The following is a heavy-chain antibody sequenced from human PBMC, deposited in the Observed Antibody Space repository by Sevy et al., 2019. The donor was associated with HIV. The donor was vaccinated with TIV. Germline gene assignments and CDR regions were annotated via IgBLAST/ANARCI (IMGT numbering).Heavy chain of an antibody. Sequence: GGSLRLSCVASEFIFSSHAVSWVRQAPGKGLEWVSAISGDGENTHYADSVRGRFTISRDNCKNTLYMQRNSLRAEDTALYYCARDGRGISAFDIWGPGTMVTVSS. CDR3: ARDGRGISAFDI. CDR2: ISGDGENT. V-gene: IGHV3-23*01. J-gene: IGHJ3*02. CDR1: EFIFSSHA. D-gene: IGHD3-3*02.